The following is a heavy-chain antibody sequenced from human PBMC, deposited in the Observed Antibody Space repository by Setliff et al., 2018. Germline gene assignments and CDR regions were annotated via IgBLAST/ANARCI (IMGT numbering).Heavy chain of an antibody. CDR1: GFTFDDYG. CDR3: ATYKRSSSFEY. Sequence: GGSLRLSCAVSGFTFDDYGFSWVRQAPGKGLEWVSFISSRGSTIYYADSVKGRFTISRDNAKNSLYLQMNSPRAEDTAVYYCATYKRSSSFEYWGQGSLVTVSS. J-gene: IGHJ4*02. D-gene: IGHD6-6*01. V-gene: IGHV3-11*01. CDR2: ISSRGSTI.